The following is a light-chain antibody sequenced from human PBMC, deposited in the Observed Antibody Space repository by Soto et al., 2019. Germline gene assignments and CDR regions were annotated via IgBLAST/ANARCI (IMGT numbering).Light chain of an antibody. CDR3: QQYNNWPRT. CDR1: QSVSSN. J-gene: IGKJ1*01. V-gene: IGKV3-15*01. CDR2: GAS. Sequence: EIVMTQSPATLSVSPGERATLSCRASQSVSSNLAWYQQKPGQAPRLLIYGASTRATGIPARFSGSGSGTEFTLTISILQSEDVAIYYCQQYNNWPRTFGQGTKVDIK.